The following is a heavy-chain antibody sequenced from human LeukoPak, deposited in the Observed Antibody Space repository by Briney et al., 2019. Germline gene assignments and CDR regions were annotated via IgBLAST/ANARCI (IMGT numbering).Heavy chain of an antibody. CDR1: GGSISSSSYY. Sequence: SETLSLTCTLSGGSISSSSYYWGWIRQPPGKGLEWIGSIYYSGSTYYNPSLKSRVTISVDTSKNQFSLKLSSVTAADTAVYYCARGEVGATNFDYWGQGTLVTVSS. CDR3: ARGEVGATNFDY. J-gene: IGHJ4*02. D-gene: IGHD1-26*01. V-gene: IGHV4-39*07. CDR2: IYYSGST.